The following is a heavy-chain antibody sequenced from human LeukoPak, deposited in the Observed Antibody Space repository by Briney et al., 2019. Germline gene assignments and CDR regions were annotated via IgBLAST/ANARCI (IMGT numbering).Heavy chain of an antibody. J-gene: IGHJ4*02. CDR2: ITPSSGDT. CDR3: ARDGEELCNFGYSY. D-gene: IGHD3-22*01. V-gene: IGHV1-2*02. CDR1: GYTFTGYF. Sequence: ASVKVSCKASGYTFTGYFIHWVRQAPGQALEWMGCITPSSGDTNYAQRFQDRVTMTRDTSISTAYMVLSRLTSDDTAVYYCARDGEELCNFGYSYWGQGTLVAVSS.